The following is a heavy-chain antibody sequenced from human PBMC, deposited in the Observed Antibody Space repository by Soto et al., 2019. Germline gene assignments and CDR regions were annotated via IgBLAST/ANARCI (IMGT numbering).Heavy chain of an antibody. CDR1: GYTFSNYG. V-gene: IGHV1-18*01. J-gene: IGHJ4*02. Sequence: QVQLVQSGVEVKKPGASVKVSCKASGYTFSNYGISWVRQAPGQGLEWMGWFSSYNGDARYAQNLQGRVTMTTDTSTSIAYMELWSLRSDDTAVYYCAREDSGGLDYWGQGTLVTVSS. CDR2: FSSYNGDA. D-gene: IGHD1-26*01. CDR3: AREDSGGLDY.